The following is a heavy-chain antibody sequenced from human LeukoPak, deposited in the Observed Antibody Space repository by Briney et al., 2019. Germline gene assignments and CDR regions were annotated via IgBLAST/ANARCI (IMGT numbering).Heavy chain of an antibody. Sequence: GGSLRLSCAASGFTFDDYAMHWVRQAPGKGLEWVSVIYSGGSTYYADSVKGRFTISRDNSKNTLYLQMNSLRAEDTAVYYCARFWSGYYDYWGQGTLVTVSS. J-gene: IGHJ4*02. V-gene: IGHV3-66*02. CDR3: ARFWSGYYDY. CDR2: IYSGGST. D-gene: IGHD3-3*01. CDR1: GFTFDDYA.